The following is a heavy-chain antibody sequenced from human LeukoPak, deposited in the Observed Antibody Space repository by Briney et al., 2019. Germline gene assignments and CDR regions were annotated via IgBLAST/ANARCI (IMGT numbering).Heavy chain of an antibody. V-gene: IGHV3-23*01. J-gene: IGHJ6*03. Sequence: PGGSLRLSCAASGFTFNKYAMNWVRQAPGKGLEWVSVISGSGRSTFYADSVKGRFTISRDDSKKMLFLQMNSLRAEDTAIYYCAKEGGPAPYYYYYMDVWGKGSTVTVSS. D-gene: IGHD2-2*01. CDR2: ISGSGRST. CDR1: GFTFNKYA. CDR3: AKEGGPAPYYYYYMDV.